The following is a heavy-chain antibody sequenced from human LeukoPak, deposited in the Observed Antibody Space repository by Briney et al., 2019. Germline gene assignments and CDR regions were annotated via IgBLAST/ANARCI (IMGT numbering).Heavy chain of an antibody. V-gene: IGHV1-69*06. CDR3: ASFGENRDPPQVYRPVGIDY. CDR2: IIPIFGTA. J-gene: IGHJ4*02. D-gene: IGHD3-3*01. CDR1: GGTFSSYA. Sequence: SVKVSCKASGGTFSSYAISWVRQAPGQGLEWMGGIIPIFGTANYAQKFQGRVTITADKSTSTAYMELSSLRSEDTAVYYCASFGENRDPPQVYRPVGIDYWGQGTLVTASS.